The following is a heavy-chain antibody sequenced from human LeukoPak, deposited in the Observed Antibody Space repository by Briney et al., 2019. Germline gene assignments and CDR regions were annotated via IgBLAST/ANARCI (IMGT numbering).Heavy chain of an antibody. CDR1: GFTFSSYA. D-gene: IGHD3-3*01. CDR3: AKADREIRFSLKYYFDY. Sequence: PGGSLRLSCAASGFTFSSYAMSWVRQAPGKGLEWVSAISGSGGSTYYADSVKGRFTISRDNSKNTLYLQMNSLRAEDTAVYYCAKADREIRFSLKYYFDYWGQGTLVTVSS. CDR2: ISGSGGST. J-gene: IGHJ4*02. V-gene: IGHV3-23*01.